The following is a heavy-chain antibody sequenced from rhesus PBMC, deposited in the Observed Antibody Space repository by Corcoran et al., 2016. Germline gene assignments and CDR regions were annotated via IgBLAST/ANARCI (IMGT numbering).Heavy chain of an antibody. CDR2: IYGSGSST. CDR3: ASDPDTAGTGPFDY. J-gene: IGHJ4*01. D-gene: IGHD5-30*01. CDR1: GGSISSSY. V-gene: IGHV4-169*02. Sequence: QLQLQESGPGLVKPSETLSVTCAVSGGSISSSYWSWIRQAPGKGLEWIGYIYGSGSSTNYNPSLTSRVNLSVDTSKNQLALKLSSVTAADTAVYYCASDPDTAGTGPFDYWGQGVLVTVSS.